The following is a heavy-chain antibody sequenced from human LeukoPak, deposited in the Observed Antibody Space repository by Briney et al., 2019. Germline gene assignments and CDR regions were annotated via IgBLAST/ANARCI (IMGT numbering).Heavy chain of an antibody. D-gene: IGHD3-22*01. Sequence: GESLKISCKGSGYSFTSYWIGWVRQMPGKGLEWMGIIYPGDSDTRYSPSFQGQVTISVDKSISTAYLQWSSLKASDTAMYYCARRNYYDSSGYKKGALDYWGQGTLVTVSS. CDR3: ARRNYYDSSGYKKGALDY. V-gene: IGHV5-51*01. J-gene: IGHJ4*02. CDR2: IYPGDSDT. CDR1: GYSFTSYW.